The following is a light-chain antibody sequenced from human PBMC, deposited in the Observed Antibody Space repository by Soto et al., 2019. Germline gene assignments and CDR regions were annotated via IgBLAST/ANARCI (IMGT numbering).Light chain of an antibody. J-gene: IGLJ1*01. V-gene: IGLV1-40*01. CDR2: DNT. CDR3: QSFDNSLGTSYV. CDR1: SSNIGAGYG. Sequence: QSVLTQPPSVSGAPGQTITISCPGNSSNIGAGYGVHWYQHLPGTAPKLLIYDNTNRPSGVPDRFSGSRSGTSASLAITGLHADDEADYYCQSFDNSLGTSYVFGTGTKLTVL.